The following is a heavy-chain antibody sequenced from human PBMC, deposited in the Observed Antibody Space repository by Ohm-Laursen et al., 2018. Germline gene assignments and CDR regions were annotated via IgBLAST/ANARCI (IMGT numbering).Heavy chain of an antibody. CDR1: GFTFSNAW. CDR3: ARAITGTDAFDI. V-gene: IGHV3-7*01. Sequence: SLRLSCTASGFTFSNAWMSWVRQAPGKGLEWVANINRDGGSESYVDSVQGRFTISRDNAKNALYLQMSTLRAEDTAVYYCARAITGTDAFDIWGQGTLVTVSS. J-gene: IGHJ3*02. CDR2: INRDGGSE. D-gene: IGHD1-20*01.